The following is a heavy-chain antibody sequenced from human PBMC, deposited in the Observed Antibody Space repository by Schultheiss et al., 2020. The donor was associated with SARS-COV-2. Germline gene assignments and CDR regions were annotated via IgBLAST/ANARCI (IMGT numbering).Heavy chain of an antibody. D-gene: IGHD2-2*02. J-gene: IGHJ6*02. V-gene: IGHV1-69*13. CDR2: IIPIFGTA. CDR1: GGTFSSYA. CDR3: ARVLGYCSSTSCYIYGMDV. Sequence: SVKVSCKASGGTFSSYAISWVRQAPGQGLEWMGGIIPIFGTANYAQKFQGRVTITADESTSTAYMELRSLRSDDTAVYYCARVLGYCSSTSCYIYGMDVWGQGTTVTVSS.